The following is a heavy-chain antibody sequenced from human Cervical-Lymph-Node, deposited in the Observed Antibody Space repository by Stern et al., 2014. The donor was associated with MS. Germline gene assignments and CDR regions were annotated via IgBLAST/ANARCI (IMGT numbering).Heavy chain of an antibody. V-gene: IGHV3-9*01. CDR2: ISWNSDNI. CDR3: VKDGSSRLTGGAFGI. CDR1: GLPFDDYA. D-gene: IGHD6-13*01. J-gene: IGHJ3*02. Sequence: EVQLVESGGGLVQPGRSLRLSCAVSGLPFDDYAMHWVRQVPGKGLEWVSGISWNSDNIGYAESVQGRFTISRDNVKNSLYLQMNTLRAEDTAFYYCVKDGSSRLTGGAFGIWGQGTMVTVSS.